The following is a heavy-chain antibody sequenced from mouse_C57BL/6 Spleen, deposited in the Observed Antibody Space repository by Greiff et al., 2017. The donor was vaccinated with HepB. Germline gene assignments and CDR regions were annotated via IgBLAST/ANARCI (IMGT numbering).Heavy chain of an antibody. D-gene: IGHD1-1*02. CDR1: GFTFSSYA. CDR3: TRERAGGAFAY. Sequence: EVKLQESGEGLVKPGGSLKLSCAASGFTFSSYAMSWVRQTPEKRLEWVAYISSGGDYIYYADTVKGRFTISRDNARNTLYLQLSSLKSEDTAMYYCTRERAGGAFAYWGQGTLVTVSA. V-gene: IGHV5-9-1*02. CDR2: ISSGGDYI. J-gene: IGHJ3*01.